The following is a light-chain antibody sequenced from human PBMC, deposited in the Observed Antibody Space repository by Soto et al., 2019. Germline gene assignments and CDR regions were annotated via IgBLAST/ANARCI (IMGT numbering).Light chain of an antibody. V-gene: IGKV1-39*01. CDR1: QNINKN. CDR3: QQSFHTPYT. J-gene: IGKJ2*01. Sequence: DIQMSQSPSSLSASVGDSVTISCRASQNINKNLNWYQQKSGKAPSLLIYEASTFQSGDPSRFSGRGSGTDFTLAITNLQPEDFATYYCQQSFHTPYTFGQGTKLEI. CDR2: EAS.